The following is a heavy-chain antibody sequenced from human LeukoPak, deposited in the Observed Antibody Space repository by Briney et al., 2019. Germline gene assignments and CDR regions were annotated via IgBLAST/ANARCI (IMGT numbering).Heavy chain of an antibody. CDR3: ARDTWTYYYYGMDV. V-gene: IGHV3-30-3*01. CDR1: GFTFSSYA. D-gene: IGHD3/OR15-3a*01. Sequence: GGSLRLSCAASGFTFSSYAMHWVRQAPGEGLEGVAVISYDGSNKYYADSVKGRFTISRDNSKNTLYLQMNSLRAEDTAVYYCARDTWTYYYYGMDVWGQGTTVTVSS. J-gene: IGHJ6*02. CDR2: ISYDGSNK.